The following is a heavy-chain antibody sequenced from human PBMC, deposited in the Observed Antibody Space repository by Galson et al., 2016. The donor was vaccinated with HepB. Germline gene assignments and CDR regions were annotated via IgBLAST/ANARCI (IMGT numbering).Heavy chain of an antibody. CDR2: INPGDGTT. CDR3: AREWDY. Sequence: SVKVSCKASGYTFTGFYVHWVRQAPGQGLEWMGIINPGDGTTTYAQKVQGRVTMTRDTSTETVYMEMSGLRYEDTAIYYCAREWDYWGQGTLVTVSS. V-gene: IGHV1-46*01. J-gene: IGHJ4*02. CDR1: GYTFTGFY.